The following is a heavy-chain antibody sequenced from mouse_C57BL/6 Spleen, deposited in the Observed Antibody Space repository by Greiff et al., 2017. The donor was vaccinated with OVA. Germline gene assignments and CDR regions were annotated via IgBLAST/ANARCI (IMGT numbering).Heavy chain of an antibody. CDR2: IYPSDSET. J-gene: IGHJ3*01. CDR1: GYTFTSYW. CDR3: ARCHYEYDGGFAY. D-gene: IGHD2-4*01. Sequence: VQLQQPGAELVRPGSSVTLSCKASGYTFTSYWMDWVKQRPGQGLEWIGNIYPSDSETPYNQQFKDKATLTVDKSSSTAYMQLSSLTSEDSAVYYCARCHYEYDGGFAYGGQGTLVTVSA. V-gene: IGHV1-61*01.